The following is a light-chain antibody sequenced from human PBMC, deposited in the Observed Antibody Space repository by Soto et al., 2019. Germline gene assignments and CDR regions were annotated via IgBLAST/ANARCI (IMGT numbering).Light chain of an antibody. CDR2: AAS. CDR1: QSISSY. V-gene: IGKV1-39*01. CDR3: QHSYSTPST. J-gene: IGKJ5*01. Sequence: DIQMTQSPSSLSASVGDRVTITCRASQSISSYLNWYQQKPGKAPKLLIYAASSLQSGVPSRFSGSVSVTVFTLTISSLQPEDFATYYCQHSYSTPSTFGQGTRLESK.